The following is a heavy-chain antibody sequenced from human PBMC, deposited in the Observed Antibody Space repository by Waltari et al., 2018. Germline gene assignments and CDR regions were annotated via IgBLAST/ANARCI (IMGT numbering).Heavy chain of an antibody. V-gene: IGHV3-49*03. CDR2: IRSKAYGGTT. CDR3: TRKLGGYSGYAGYFDY. J-gene: IGHJ4*02. D-gene: IGHD5-12*01. CDR1: GFTFGDYA. Sequence: EVQLVESGGGLVQPGRSLRLSCTASGFTFGDYAMSWFRKAPGKGLEWVGFIRSKAYGGTTEYAASVKGRFTISRDDSKSIAYLQMNSLKTEDTAVYYCTRKLGGYSGYAGYFDYWGQGTLVTVSS.